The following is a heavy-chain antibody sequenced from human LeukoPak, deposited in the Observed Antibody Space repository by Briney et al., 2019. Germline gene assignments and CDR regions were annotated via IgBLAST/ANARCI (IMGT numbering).Heavy chain of an antibody. Sequence: SSVKVSCKASGGTFSSYAISWVRQAPGQGLEWMGGIIPIFGTANYAQKFQGRVTITADESTSTAYMELSSLRSEDTAVYYCAMDNWNYERRHYYYGMDVWGQGTTVTVSS. J-gene: IGHJ6*02. D-gene: IGHD1-7*01. CDR3: AMDNWNYERRHYYYGMDV. V-gene: IGHV1-69*01. CDR1: GGTFSSYA. CDR2: IIPIFGTA.